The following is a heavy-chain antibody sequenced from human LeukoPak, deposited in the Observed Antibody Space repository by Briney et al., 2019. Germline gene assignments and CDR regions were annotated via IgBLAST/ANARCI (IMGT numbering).Heavy chain of an antibody. D-gene: IGHD3-22*01. Sequence: PSETLSLTCAVYGGSFSGYYWSWIRQPPGKGLEWIGEINHSGSTNYNPSLKSRVTISVDTSKNQFSLKLSSVTAADTAVYYCARVGGYDSEGPRVEGYYYDSSGYYYYFDCWGQGTLATVSS. CDR2: INHSGST. CDR3: ARVGGYDSEGPRVEGYYYDSSGYYYYFDC. J-gene: IGHJ4*02. CDR1: GGSFSGYY. V-gene: IGHV4-34*01.